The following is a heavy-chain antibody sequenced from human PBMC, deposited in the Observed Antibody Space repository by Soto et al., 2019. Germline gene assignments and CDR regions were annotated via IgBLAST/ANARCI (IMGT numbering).Heavy chain of an antibody. CDR1: GFALSTYT. D-gene: IGHD5-18*01. CDR2: IRTTSDT. J-gene: IGHJ4*02. CDR3: SNPARLPAFDY. Sequence: EVQLLESGGGLVQPGGSLRLSCAASGFALSTYTMIWVRQAPGKGLEWVSGIRTTSDTYYAESVKGRFTISRDDSKNKPFSEKNRLRAGDPALLFFSNPARLPAFDYWGQGTVVTVSS. V-gene: IGHV3-23*01.